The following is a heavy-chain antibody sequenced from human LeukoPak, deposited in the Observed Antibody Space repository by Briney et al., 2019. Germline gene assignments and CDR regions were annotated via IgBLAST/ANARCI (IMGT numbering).Heavy chain of an antibody. Sequence: PSETLSLTCIVSGGSISPYYWSWIRQPPGEGLQYIGYIHYSGTTNYNPSLKSRVTISVDTSKNQVSLKLSSVTAADTAVYYCAKGSGGSGSYYPYYFDYWGQGTLVTVSS. V-gene: IGHV4-59*01. D-gene: IGHD3-10*01. CDR3: AKGSGGSGSYYPYYFDY. J-gene: IGHJ4*02. CDR1: GGSISPYY. CDR2: IHYSGTT.